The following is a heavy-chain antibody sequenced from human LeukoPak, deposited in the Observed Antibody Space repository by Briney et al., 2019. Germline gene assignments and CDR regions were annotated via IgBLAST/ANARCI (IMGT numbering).Heavy chain of an antibody. CDR3: AKDHKRVLRGYDENFDY. Sequence: GGSLRLSCAASGFTFSSYSMNWVRQAPGKGLEWVSSISSSSSYIYYADSVKGRFTISRDNAKNSLYLQMNSLRAEDTAVYYCAKDHKRVLRGYDENFDYWGQGTLVTVSS. J-gene: IGHJ4*02. D-gene: IGHD3-3*01. CDR1: GFTFSSYS. CDR2: ISSSSSYI. V-gene: IGHV3-21*01.